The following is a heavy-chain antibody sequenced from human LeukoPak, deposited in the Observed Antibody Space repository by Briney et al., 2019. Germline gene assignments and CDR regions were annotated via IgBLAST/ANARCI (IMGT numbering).Heavy chain of an antibody. CDR2: ISGSGDRT. CDR1: GLTISSSG. V-gene: IGHV3-23*01. CDR3: ASSGYDDDW. Sequence: GGSLRLSCAASGLTISSSGMSWVRQAPGKGLEWVSAISGSGDRTHYADSVRGRFTISRDNSKNTLYLQMNSLRAEDTAVYYCASSGYDDDWWGQGTLVTVSS. D-gene: IGHD5-12*01. J-gene: IGHJ4*02.